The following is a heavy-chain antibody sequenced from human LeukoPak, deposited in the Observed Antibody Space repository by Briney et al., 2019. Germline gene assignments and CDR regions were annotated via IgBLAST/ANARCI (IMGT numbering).Heavy chain of an antibody. V-gene: IGHV1-2*02. CDR3: ARVHSGSSWYTGY. CDR2: INPNSGGT. D-gene: IGHD6-13*01. CDR1: GYTFTGYY. Sequence: ASVKVSCKASGYTFTGYYMRWVRQAPGQGLEWMGWINPNSGGTNYAQKLQGRVTMTRDTSISTAYMELSRLRSDDTAVYYCARVHSGSSWYTGYWGQGALVTVSS. J-gene: IGHJ4*02.